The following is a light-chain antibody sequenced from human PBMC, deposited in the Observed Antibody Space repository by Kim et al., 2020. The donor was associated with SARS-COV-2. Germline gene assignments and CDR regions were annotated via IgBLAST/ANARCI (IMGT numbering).Light chain of an antibody. CDR1: KLGDKY. Sequence: SYELTQPPSVSVSPGQTASITCSGDKLGDKYACWYQQKPGQSPVLVIYQDSKRPSGIPERFSGSYSGNTATLTISGTQAMDEADYYCQAWDSSIDVVFGGGTQLTVL. CDR3: QAWDSSIDVV. J-gene: IGLJ2*01. CDR2: QDS. V-gene: IGLV3-1*01.